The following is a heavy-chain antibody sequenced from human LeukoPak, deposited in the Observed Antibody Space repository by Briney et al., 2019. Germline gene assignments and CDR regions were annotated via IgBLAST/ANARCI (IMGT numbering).Heavy chain of an antibody. Sequence: KPSETLSLTCAVYGGSLSGYYWSWIRQPPGKGLEWIGEINHSGRINYNASFKSRVTISEDTSKNQFSLKLSSVTAADTAVYYCARNKRGYCTTSSCGSFDYWGPGTLVTVSS. CDR1: GGSLSGYY. D-gene: IGHD2-8*01. CDR2: INHSGRI. V-gene: IGHV4-34*01. CDR3: ARNKRGYCTTSSCGSFDY. J-gene: IGHJ4*02.